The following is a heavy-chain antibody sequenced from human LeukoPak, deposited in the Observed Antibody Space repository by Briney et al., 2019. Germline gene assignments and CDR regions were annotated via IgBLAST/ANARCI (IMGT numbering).Heavy chain of an antibody. Sequence: GGSLRLSCAASGFTFSNYWMSWVRQAPGKGLEWVANINQDGSVKYYVDSVKGRFTISRDNAKNSLYLRVNSLRAEDTAIYYCARIGYSSSSMDYWGQGTLVTVSS. CDR1: GFTFSNYW. J-gene: IGHJ4*02. V-gene: IGHV3-7*01. D-gene: IGHD6-6*01. CDR3: ARIGYSSSSMDY. CDR2: INQDGSVK.